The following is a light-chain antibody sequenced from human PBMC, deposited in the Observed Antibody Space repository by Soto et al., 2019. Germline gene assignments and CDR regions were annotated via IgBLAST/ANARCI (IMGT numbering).Light chain of an antibody. CDR1: SGSIASNY. CDR3: QSDDRSNVV. Sequence: FMLTQPHSVSESPGQTVTISCTRSSGSIASNYVQWYQQRPGRAPTTVIYEDNQRPSGVPDRFSGSIDSSSNSAALTISGLKTEDEADYYGQSDDRSNVVVGGGTKLTVL. J-gene: IGLJ2*01. CDR2: EDN. V-gene: IGLV6-57*03.